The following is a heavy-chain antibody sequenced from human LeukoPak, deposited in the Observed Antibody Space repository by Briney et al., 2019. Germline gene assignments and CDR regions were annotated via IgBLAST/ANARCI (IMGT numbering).Heavy chain of an antibody. V-gene: IGHV1-8*01. J-gene: IGHJ5*02. CDR3: ARVMFGEQWLVSTSGFDP. Sequence: ASVKVSCKASGYTFTSYDINWVRQATGQGLEWMGWMNPNNGNTGYAQKFQGRVTMTRNTSISTAYMELSSLRSEDTAVYYCARVMFGEQWLVSTSGFDPWGQGTLVTVSS. CDR2: MNPNNGNT. D-gene: IGHD6-19*01. CDR1: GYTFTSYD.